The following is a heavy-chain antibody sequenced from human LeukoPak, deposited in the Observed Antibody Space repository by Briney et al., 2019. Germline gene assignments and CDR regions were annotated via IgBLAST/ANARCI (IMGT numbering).Heavy chain of an antibody. D-gene: IGHD3-10*01. J-gene: IGHJ5*02. CDR3: ARDYYGSGNNWFDP. CDR1: GYTFTSYA. CDR2: INTNTGNP. Sequence: ASVKVSCKASGYTFTSYAMNWVRQAPGQGLEWMGWINTNTGNPTYAQGFTGRFVFSLDTSVSTAYLQISSLKAEDTAVYYCARDYYGSGNNWFDPWGQGTLVTVSS. V-gene: IGHV7-4-1*02.